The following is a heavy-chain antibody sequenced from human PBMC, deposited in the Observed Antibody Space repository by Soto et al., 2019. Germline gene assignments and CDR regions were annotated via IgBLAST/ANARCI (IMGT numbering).Heavy chain of an antibody. Sequence: ASVNVSCKASGYTFTSYGISWVRQAPGQGLEWMGWISAYNGNTNYAQKLQGRVTMTTDTSTSTAYMELRSLRSDDTAVYYCARDRCSGGSCYVDYWGQGTLVTVSS. J-gene: IGHJ4*02. D-gene: IGHD2-15*01. V-gene: IGHV1-18*01. CDR3: ARDRCSGGSCYVDY. CDR2: ISAYNGNT. CDR1: GYTFTSYG.